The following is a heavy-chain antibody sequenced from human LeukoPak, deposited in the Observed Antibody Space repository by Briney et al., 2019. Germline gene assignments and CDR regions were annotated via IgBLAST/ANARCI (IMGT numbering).Heavy chain of an antibody. CDR1: GYTFTSYD. V-gene: IGHV1-8*01. CDR2: MNPNSGNT. D-gene: IGHD2-15*01. CDR3: ARGAPGSYCSGGSCPYFDY. Sequence: GASVKVSCKASGYTFTSYDINWVRQATGQGLEWMGWMNPNSGNTGYAQKFQGRVTMTRNTSITTAYMELSSLTSEDTAVYYCARGAPGSYCSGGSCPYFDYWGQGTLVSVSS. J-gene: IGHJ4*02.